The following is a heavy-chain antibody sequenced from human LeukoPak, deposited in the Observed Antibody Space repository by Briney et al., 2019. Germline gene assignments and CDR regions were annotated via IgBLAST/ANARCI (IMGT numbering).Heavy chain of an antibody. D-gene: IGHD6-19*01. CDR2: IYHSGST. CDR1: GGSISSGGYS. CDR3: ARTGYSSGWYLAFDI. V-gene: IGHV4-30-2*01. J-gene: IGHJ3*02. Sequence: SQTLSLTCAVSGGSISSGGYSWSWIRQPPGKGLEWIGYIYHSGSTYYNPSLKSRVTISVDRSKNQFPLRLSSVTAADTAVYYCARTGYSSGWYLAFDIWGQGTMVTVSS.